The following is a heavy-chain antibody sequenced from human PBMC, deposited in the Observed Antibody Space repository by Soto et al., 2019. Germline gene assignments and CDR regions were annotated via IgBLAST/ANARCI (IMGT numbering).Heavy chain of an antibody. CDR2: ISSSGSTI. D-gene: IGHD3-9*01. CDR1: GFTFSDHY. V-gene: IGHV3-11*01. Sequence: GGSLRLSCAASGFTFSDHYMSWIRQAPGKGLEWVSYISSSGSTIYYADPVKGRFTISRDNAKNSLYLQMNSLRAEDTAVYYCARDHLTTAQNYYYYYYMDVWGKGTTVTVSS. CDR3: ARDHLTTAQNYYYYYYMDV. J-gene: IGHJ6*03.